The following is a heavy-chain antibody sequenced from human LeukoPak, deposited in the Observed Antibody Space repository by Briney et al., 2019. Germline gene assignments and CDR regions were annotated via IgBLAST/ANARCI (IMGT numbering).Heavy chain of an antibody. CDR2: INPNSGGT. J-gene: IGHJ4*02. Sequence: GASVKVSCKASGYTFTGYYMHWVRQAPGQGLEWMGWINPNSGGTNYAQKFQGRVTMTRDTSISTAYMELSRLRSDDTAVYYCAGVRDSSSFSSDTAIDYWGQGTLVTVSS. D-gene: IGHD6-13*01. V-gene: IGHV1-2*02. CDR3: AGVRDSSSFSSDTAIDY. CDR1: GYTFTGYY.